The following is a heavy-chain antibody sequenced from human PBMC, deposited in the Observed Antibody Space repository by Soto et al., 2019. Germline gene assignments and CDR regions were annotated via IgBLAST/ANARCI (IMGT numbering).Heavy chain of an antibody. D-gene: IGHD2-2*01. V-gene: IGHV3-74*03. CDR3: AREAGYCSRTSCYRRAFDT. J-gene: IGHJ3*02. Sequence: EVQLVESGGDLVQPGGSLSLSCAASGFTFSGHWMHWVRQVPGKGLEWVSRINTDGGSSAHADSVKGRFTISRDNAKNTLYLQMNGLRAEDTAVYYCAREAGYCSRTSCYRRAFDTWGQGTTVTVSS. CDR2: INTDGGSS. CDR1: GFTFSGHW.